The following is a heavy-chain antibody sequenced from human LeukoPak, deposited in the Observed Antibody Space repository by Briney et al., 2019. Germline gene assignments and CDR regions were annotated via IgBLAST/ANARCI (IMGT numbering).Heavy chain of an antibody. CDR2: MSGDGGTI. V-gene: IGHV3-64*01. D-gene: IGHD1-26*01. Sequence: GGSLRLSCSASGFKLRSHAMHWVRQAQGKGLEYVSSMSGDGGTIFYPNSVKGRFIISRDNSKNMVFLQMGSLRSEDTAVYYCARMGNGATGGALDVWGQGTTVIVSS. CDR1: GFKLRSHA. J-gene: IGHJ6*02. CDR3: ARMGNGATGGALDV.